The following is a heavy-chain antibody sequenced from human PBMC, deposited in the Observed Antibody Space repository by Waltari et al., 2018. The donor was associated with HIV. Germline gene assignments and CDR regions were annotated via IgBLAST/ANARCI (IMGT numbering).Heavy chain of an antibody. CDR3: AREGPDYGDPGGWFDP. Sequence: EVQLVESGGGLIQPGGSLRLSCAACGLTVSGNSMSWVRQAPGKGLEWVSVIYSGGSTYYADSVKGRFTISRDNSKNTLYLQMNSLRAEDTAVYYCAREGPDYGDPGGWFDPWGQGTLVTVSS. D-gene: IGHD4-17*01. CDR1: GLTVSGNS. CDR2: IYSGGST. V-gene: IGHV3-53*01. J-gene: IGHJ5*02.